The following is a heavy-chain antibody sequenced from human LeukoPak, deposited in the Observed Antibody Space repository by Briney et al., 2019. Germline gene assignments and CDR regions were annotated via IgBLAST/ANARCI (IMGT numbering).Heavy chain of an antibody. V-gene: IGHV3-21*05. D-gene: IGHD3-9*01. CDR2: ISKRSGHI. CDR3: VRFDGGFDS. J-gene: IGHJ4*02. Sequence: RGSLRLSCAASGFTFKSFVMGWVRQAPGRGLEWVSYISKRSGHIYHTDSVEGRFTTSRDNANDSVYLQMNNLRVEDTAIYFCVRFDGGFDSWGQGALVTVSS. CDR1: GFTFKSFV.